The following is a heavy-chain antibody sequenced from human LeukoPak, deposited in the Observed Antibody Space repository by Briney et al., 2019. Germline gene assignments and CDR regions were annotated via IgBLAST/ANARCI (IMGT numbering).Heavy chain of an antibody. V-gene: IGHV4-34*01. CDR3: ARGSGNDYGDYWNAFDI. D-gene: IGHD4-17*01. Sequence: SETLSLTCAVYGGSFSGYYWSWIRQPPGKGLEWIGEINHSGSTNYNPSLKSRVTISVDTSKNQFSLKLSSVTAADTAVCYCARGSGNDYGDYWNAFDIWGQGTMVTVSS. CDR2: INHSGST. J-gene: IGHJ3*02. CDR1: GGSFSGYY.